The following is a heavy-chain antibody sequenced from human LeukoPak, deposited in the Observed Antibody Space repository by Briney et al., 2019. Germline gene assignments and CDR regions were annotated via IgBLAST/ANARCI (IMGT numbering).Heavy chain of an antibody. J-gene: IGHJ3*02. D-gene: IGHD3-16*01. Sequence: PSETLSLTCTVSGGSISSYYWSWIRQPAGKGLEWIGYIYYSGSTNYNPSLKSRVTISVDTSKNQFSLKLSSVTAADTAVYYCARNLYDYVWGSQADAFDIWGQGTMVTVSS. CDR3: ARNLYDYVWGSQADAFDI. CDR2: IYYSGST. CDR1: GGSISSYY. V-gene: IGHV4-59*01.